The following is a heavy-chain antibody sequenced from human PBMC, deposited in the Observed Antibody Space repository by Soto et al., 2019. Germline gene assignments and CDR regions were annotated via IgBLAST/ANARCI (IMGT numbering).Heavy chain of an antibody. CDR1: GFPFSSYA. CDR2: STGAGGST. D-gene: IGHD4-4*01. CDR3: AKGHSDYQGDYNYYGMDV. V-gene: IGHV3-23*01. Sequence: PGGSLRLSCAASGFPFSSYAISWVRQAPGKGLEWVAASTGAGGSTYKVDSEKGRFTISRDNSKKTVYLQLDGLRAEDTAIYYCAKGHSDYQGDYNYYGMDVWGRGTTVTVSS. J-gene: IGHJ6*02.